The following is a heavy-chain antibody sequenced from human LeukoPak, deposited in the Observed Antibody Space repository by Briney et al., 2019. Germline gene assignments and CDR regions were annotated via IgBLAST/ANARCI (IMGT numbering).Heavy chain of an antibody. Sequence: ASVKVSCKASGGTFSSYAISWVRQAPGQGLEWMGRINPNSGGTNYAQKFQGRVTMTRDTSISTAYMELSRLRSDDTAVYYCARVGPYGTLDYWGQGTLVTVSS. V-gene: IGHV1-2*06. D-gene: IGHD1-1*01. J-gene: IGHJ4*02. CDR3: ARVGPYGTLDY. CDR1: GGTFSSYA. CDR2: INPNSGGT.